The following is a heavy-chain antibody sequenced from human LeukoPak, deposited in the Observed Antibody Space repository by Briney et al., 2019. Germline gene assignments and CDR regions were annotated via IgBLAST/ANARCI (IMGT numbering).Heavy chain of an antibody. Sequence: GGSLRLSCAASGFTFSSYSMNWVRQAPGKGLEWVSSIGSSSSYIYYADSVKGRFTISRDNAKNSLYLQMNSLRAEDTAVYYCAREGYCSSTSCSGDAFDIWGQGTMVTVSS. CDR3: AREGYCSSTSCSGDAFDI. J-gene: IGHJ3*02. CDR2: IGSSSSYI. V-gene: IGHV3-21*01. CDR1: GFTFSSYS. D-gene: IGHD2-2*01.